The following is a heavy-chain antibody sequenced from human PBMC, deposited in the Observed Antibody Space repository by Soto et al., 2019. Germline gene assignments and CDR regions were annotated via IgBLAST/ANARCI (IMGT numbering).Heavy chain of an antibody. CDR1: GGSISSSSYY. J-gene: IGHJ4*02. CDR3: ARPHYDILTGYYGYSQYYFDY. D-gene: IGHD3-9*01. V-gene: IGHV4-39*01. CDR2: IYYSGST. Sequence: SETLSLTCTVSGGSISSSSYYWGWIRQPPGKGLEWIGSIYYSGSTYYNPSLKSRVTISVDTSKNQFSLKLSSVTAADTAVYYCARPHYDILTGYYGYSQYYFDYWGQGTLVTVSS.